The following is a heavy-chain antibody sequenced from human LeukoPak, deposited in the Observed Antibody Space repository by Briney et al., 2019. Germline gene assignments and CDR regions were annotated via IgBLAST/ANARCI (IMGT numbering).Heavy chain of an antibody. D-gene: IGHD1-26*01. J-gene: IGHJ4*02. CDR3: ARRGSYYWDYFDY. CDR1: GFSFSTYW. CDR2: IKQDGGEK. V-gene: IGHV3-7*01. Sequence: PGGSLKLSCVASGFSFSTYWMSWVRQAPGKGLEWVANIKQDGGEKYYVDSVKGRFTISRDNAKNSLYLQMNSLRAEDTAVYYCARRGSYYWDYFDYWGQGTLVTVSS.